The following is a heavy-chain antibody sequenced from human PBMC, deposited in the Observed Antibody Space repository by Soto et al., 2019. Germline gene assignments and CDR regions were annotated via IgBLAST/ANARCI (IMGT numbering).Heavy chain of an antibody. CDR2: IEEDGNER. CDR1: GFAFSSHW. Sequence: VQLVESGGGLVQPGGSLRLSCTASGFAFSSHWMNWVRRAPGKGLEWVASIEEDGNERYYVDSVKGRFTISRDNAMNSVYLQMNSLGAEDTAIYYCARAPQVTTFHYGMDVSDQGTTVTVSS. J-gene: IGHJ6*02. D-gene: IGHD2-21*02. CDR3: ARAPQVTTFHYGMDV. V-gene: IGHV3-7*05.